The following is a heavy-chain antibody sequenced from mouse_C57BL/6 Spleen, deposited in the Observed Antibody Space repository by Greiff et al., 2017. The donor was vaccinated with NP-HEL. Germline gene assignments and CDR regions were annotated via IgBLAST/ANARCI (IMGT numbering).Heavy chain of an antibody. CDR1: GYTFTSYW. Sequence: QVQLQQPGAELVKPGASVKLSCKASGYTFTSYWMHWVKQRPGQGLEWIGMIHPNSGSTNYNEKFKSKATLTVDKSSSTAYMQLSSLTSEDSAVYYCARESGEYYFDYWGQGTTLTVSS. D-gene: IGHD4-1*01. J-gene: IGHJ2*01. CDR3: ARESGEYYFDY. CDR2: IHPNSGST. V-gene: IGHV1-64*01.